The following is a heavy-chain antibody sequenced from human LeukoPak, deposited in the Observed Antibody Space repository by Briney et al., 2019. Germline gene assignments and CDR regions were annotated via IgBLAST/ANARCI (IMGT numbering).Heavy chain of an antibody. CDR3: ARYDGRTAAGWFDP. D-gene: IGHD2-2*01. J-gene: IGHJ5*02. V-gene: IGHV4-31*03. CDR1: GGSINSATFY. Sequence: SETLSLTCTVSGGSINSATFYWSWIRHLPGKGLEWIGNTDHRGTAYYNPSLKSRITISVDRSKDQFSLTLTSVTAADTAVYYCARYDGRTAAGWFDPWGQGALVTVSS. CDR2: TDHRGTA.